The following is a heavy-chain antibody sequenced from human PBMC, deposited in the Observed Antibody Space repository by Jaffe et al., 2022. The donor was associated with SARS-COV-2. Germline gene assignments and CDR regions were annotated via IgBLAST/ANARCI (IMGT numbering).Heavy chain of an antibody. V-gene: IGHV3-49*03. CDR2: IRSKANGGTT. D-gene: IGHD6-13*01. Sequence: EVQLVESGGGLQQPGRSLRVSCTASGFNFGDSDMSWFRQAPGKGLEWVGFIRSKANGGTTEYAASVRGRFNISRDDSKSIAYLQMNSLKTEDTAVYYCTRDRWSGQFLHEYYYFYMDVWGRGTTVTVSS. J-gene: IGHJ6*03. CDR1: GFNFGDSD. CDR3: TRDRWSGQFLHEYYYFYMDV.